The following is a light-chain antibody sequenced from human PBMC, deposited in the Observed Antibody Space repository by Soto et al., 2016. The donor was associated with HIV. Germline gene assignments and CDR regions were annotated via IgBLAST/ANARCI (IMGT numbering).Light chain of an antibody. CDR1: QSLVHSNGNTY. J-gene: IGKJ2*01. CDR2: KAS. CDR3: MQGTQWPHT. Sequence: DVVVTQSPLSLPVTLGQPASISCRSSQSLVHSNGNTYLNWFQQRPGQSPRRLIYKASNRDSGVPDRFSGSGSGTDFTLKVSRVEAEDVGVYYCMQGTQWPHTFGQGTKRGDPT. V-gene: IGKV2-30*02.